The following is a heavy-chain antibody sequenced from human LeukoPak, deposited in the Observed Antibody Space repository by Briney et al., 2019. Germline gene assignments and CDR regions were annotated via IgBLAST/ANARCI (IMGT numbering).Heavy chain of an antibody. CDR3: ARALYGDYASFDY. J-gene: IGHJ4*02. V-gene: IGHV3-7*01. CDR1: GFTFSSYW. Sequence: PGGSLRLSCAASGFTFSSYWMSWVRQAPGKGLEWVANIRQDGSEKYYVDSVKGRFTISRDNAKNSLYLQMNSLRAEDTAVYYWARALYGDYASFDYWGQGTLGTVSS. CDR2: IRQDGSEK. D-gene: IGHD4-17*01.